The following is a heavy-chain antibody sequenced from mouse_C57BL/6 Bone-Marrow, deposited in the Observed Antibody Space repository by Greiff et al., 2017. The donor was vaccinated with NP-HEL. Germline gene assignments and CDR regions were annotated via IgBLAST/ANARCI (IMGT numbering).Heavy chain of an antibody. Sequence: VQLKESGGGLVKPGGSLKLSCAASGFTFSSYAMSWVRQTPEKRLEWVATISDGGSYTYYPDNVKGRFTISRDNAKNNLYLQMSHLKSEDTAMYYCARDGSSPYYAMDYWGQGTSVTVSS. CDR1: GFTFSSYA. D-gene: IGHD1-1*01. V-gene: IGHV5-4*01. CDR2: ISDGGSYT. J-gene: IGHJ4*01. CDR3: ARDGSSPYYAMDY.